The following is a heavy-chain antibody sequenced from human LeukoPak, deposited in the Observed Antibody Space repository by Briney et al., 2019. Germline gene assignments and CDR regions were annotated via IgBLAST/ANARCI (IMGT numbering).Heavy chain of an antibody. Sequence: SETLSLTCTVSGGSISSYYWSWIRQPPGKGLEWIGHIYYSGSTNYNPSLKSRVTISVDSSKNQFSLKLSSVTAADTAVYYCARQVPGDYSVDYYGMDVWGQGTTVTVSS. CDR1: GGSISSYY. CDR2: IYYSGST. D-gene: IGHD4-17*01. CDR3: ARQVPGDYSVDYYGMDV. V-gene: IGHV4-59*08. J-gene: IGHJ6*02.